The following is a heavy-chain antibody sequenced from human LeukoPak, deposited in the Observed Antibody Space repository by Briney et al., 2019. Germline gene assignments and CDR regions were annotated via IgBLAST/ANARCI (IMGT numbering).Heavy chain of an antibody. V-gene: IGHV4-39*07. J-gene: IGHJ4*02. CDR3: GRVGAAHPSDYGGYYYFDY. Sequence: PSETLSLTCTVSGGSISSSSYYWGWIRQPPGKGLECIGSIDYSGSTYYSPSLKSRVTMSVDTSKNQFSLKLSSVTAADTAVYYCGRVGAAHPSDYGGYYYFDYWGQGNLVTVSS. CDR1: GGSISSSSYY. D-gene: IGHD4-23*01. CDR2: IDYSGST.